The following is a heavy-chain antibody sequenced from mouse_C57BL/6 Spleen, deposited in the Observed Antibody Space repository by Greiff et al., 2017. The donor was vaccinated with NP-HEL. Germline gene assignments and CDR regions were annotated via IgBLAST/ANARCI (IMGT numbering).Heavy chain of an antibody. V-gene: IGHV1-52*01. CDR2: IDPSDSET. D-gene: IGHD1-1*01. J-gene: IGHJ3*01. Sequence: VQLQQPGAELVRPGSSVKLSCKASGYTFTSYWMHWVKQRPIQGLEWIGNIDPSDSETHYNQKFKDKATLTVDKSSSTAYMQLSSLTSEDSAVYYCATKGDYGSSSWFAYWGQGTLVTVSA. CDR3: ATKGDYGSSSWFAY. CDR1: GYTFTSYW.